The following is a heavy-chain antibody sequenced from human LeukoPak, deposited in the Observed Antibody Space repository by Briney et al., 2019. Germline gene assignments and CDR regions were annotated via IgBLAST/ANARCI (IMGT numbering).Heavy chain of an antibody. Sequence: PSETLSLTCTVSGDSISNYYWSWIRQPPGKGLEWIGYIYYSGSTNYSPSLKSRFTVSVDTSKNQFSLRLSSVTAADTAVYYCARVRGGDYPRAPFDHWGQRTIVTLSS. D-gene: IGHD2-21*02. J-gene: IGHJ4*02. CDR2: IYYSGST. CDR3: ARVRGGDYPRAPFDH. V-gene: IGHV4-59*01. CDR1: GDSISNYY.